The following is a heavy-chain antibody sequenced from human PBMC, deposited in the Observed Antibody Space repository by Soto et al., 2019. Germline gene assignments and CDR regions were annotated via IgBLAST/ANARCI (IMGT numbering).Heavy chain of an antibody. Sequence: PGGSLRLSCAASGFTFSTFDMTWVRQAPGKGLEWVSIIRGTDGSTYYADSMKGRFTISRDNSKNTLYLQMNSLRDDDTAVYYCARGRGYCGGTNCYLDYWGQGALVTVSS. CDR3: ARGRGYCGGTNCYLDY. D-gene: IGHD2-21*01. CDR1: GFTFSTFD. CDR2: IRGTDGST. V-gene: IGHV3-23*01. J-gene: IGHJ4*02.